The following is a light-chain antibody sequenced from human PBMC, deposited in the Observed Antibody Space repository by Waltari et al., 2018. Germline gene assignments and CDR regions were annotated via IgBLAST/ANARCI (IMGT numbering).Light chain of an antibody. V-gene: IGKV3-15*01. Sequence: EILMTQSPPTLSVSPGESATLSYRARQSISRNLAWYQQKPGQAPRLLIYGASTRATGIPARFSGSGSGTEFTLTISSLQSEDFAVYYCQQYNNWRTFGQGTKLEIK. CDR1: QSISRN. J-gene: IGKJ2*01. CDR2: GAS. CDR3: QQYNNWRT.